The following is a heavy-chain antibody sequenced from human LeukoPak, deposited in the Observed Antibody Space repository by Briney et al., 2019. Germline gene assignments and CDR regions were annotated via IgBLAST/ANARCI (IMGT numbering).Heavy chain of an antibody. CDR3: ARGGRDGPVDF. Sequence: SETLSLTCIVSVASVRSQYWNWIRQPPRKRLEWIGFVSYSGTTNYNPSLNGRVSISIDTSKNRVSLRLTSVTAADTAYYRCARGGRDGPVDFGGQGTLVTVSS. D-gene: IGHD5-24*01. V-gene: IGHV4-59*02. CDR2: VSYSGTT. CDR1: VASVRSQY. J-gene: IGHJ4*02.